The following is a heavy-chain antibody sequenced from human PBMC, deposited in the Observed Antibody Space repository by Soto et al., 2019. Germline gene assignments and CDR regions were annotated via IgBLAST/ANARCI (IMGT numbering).Heavy chain of an antibody. Sequence: PLETLSLTCAVSGGSISSTDWWTWVRQPPGKGLEWVAEISHSGNTNYNPSLKSRVTISLDNSKNQFSLKLSSVTAADTAVYYCARLGAYYQSLDPWSPGTLVTVS. J-gene: IGHJ5*02. CDR3: ARLGAYYQSLDP. V-gene: IGHV4-4*02. CDR2: ISHSGNT. CDR1: GGSISSTDW. D-gene: IGHD2-21*01.